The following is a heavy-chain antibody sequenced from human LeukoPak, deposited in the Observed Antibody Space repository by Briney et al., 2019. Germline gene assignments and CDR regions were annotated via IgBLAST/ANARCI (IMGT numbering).Heavy chain of an antibody. CDR1: GYTFTSYG. D-gene: IGHD3-3*01. J-gene: IGHJ5*01. CDR2: ISAYNGNT. CDR3: ARDAGPITIFGVVIGNNWFDP. Sequence: ASVTVSCKASGYTFTSYGISWVRQAPGQGLEWMGWISAYNGNTNYAQKLQGRVTMTTDTSTSTAYMELRSLRSDDTAVYYCARDAGPITIFGVVIGNNWFDPWGQGTLVTVSS. V-gene: IGHV1-18*01.